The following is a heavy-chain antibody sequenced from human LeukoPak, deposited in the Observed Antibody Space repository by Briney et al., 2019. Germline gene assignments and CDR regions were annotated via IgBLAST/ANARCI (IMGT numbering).Heavy chain of an antibody. V-gene: IGHV1-69*05. Sequence: ASVKVSCKASGGTFISYAISWVRQAPGQGLEWMGRIIPIFGTANYAQKFQGRVTITTDESTSTAYMELSSLRSEDTAVYYCARTIGPYYMDVWGKGTTVTVSS. CDR3: ARTIGPYYMDV. CDR1: GGTFISYA. J-gene: IGHJ6*03. CDR2: IIPIFGTA. D-gene: IGHD3-9*01.